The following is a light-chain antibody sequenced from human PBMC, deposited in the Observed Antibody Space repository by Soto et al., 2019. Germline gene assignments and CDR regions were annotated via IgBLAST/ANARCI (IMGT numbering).Light chain of an antibody. J-gene: IGKJ3*01. V-gene: IGKV1-39*01. CDR3: QQSYSNPFT. Sequence: IQMTQSPASLSASLGDRVTITCRASQSISSYLNWYQQKPGKAPKLLIYAASSLQSGVPSRFSGSGSGTDFTLTISSLQPEDFETYYCQQSYSNPFTFGPGTKVDIK. CDR2: AAS. CDR1: QSISSY.